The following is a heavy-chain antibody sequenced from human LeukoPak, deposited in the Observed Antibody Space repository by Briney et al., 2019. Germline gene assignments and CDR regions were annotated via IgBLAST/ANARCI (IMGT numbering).Heavy chain of an antibody. CDR2: IYYSGST. J-gene: IGHJ4*02. CDR3: ARVKTRYSGSYGGYFDY. V-gene: IGHV4-39*07. CDR1: RGSINKFY. D-gene: IGHD1-26*01. Sequence: TSETLSLTCTVSRGSINKFYWGWIRQPPGKGLEWIGSIYYSGSTYYNPSLKSRVTISVDTSKNQFSLKLSSVTAADTAVYYCARVKTRYSGSYGGYFDYWGQGTLVTVSS.